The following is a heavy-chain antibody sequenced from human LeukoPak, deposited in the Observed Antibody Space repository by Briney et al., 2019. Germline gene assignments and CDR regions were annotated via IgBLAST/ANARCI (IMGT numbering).Heavy chain of an antibody. Sequence: GGSLRLSCAASGFTFSGYWMSWVRQVPGKGLEWVANIKQDGSEKYYVDSVKGRFTISRDNAKNSLYLQMNSLRAEDTAVYYCARDFYDFWSAYIHTALYYFDYWGQGTLVTVSS. V-gene: IGHV3-7*01. J-gene: IGHJ4*02. CDR3: ARDFYDFWSAYIHTALYYFDY. CDR1: GFTFSGYW. D-gene: IGHD3-3*01. CDR2: IKQDGSEK.